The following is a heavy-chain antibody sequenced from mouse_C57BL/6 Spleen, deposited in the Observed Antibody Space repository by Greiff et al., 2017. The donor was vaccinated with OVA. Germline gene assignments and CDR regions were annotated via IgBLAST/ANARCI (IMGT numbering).Heavy chain of an antibody. V-gene: IGHV5-4*01. CDR2: ISDGGSYT. CDR1: GFTFSSYA. Sequence: EVHLVESGGGLVKPGGSLKLSCAASGFTFSSYAMSWVRQTPEKRLEWVATISDGGSYTYYPDNVKGRFTISRDNAKNNLYLQMSHLKSEDTAMYYCARESRDRYFDVWGTGTTVTVSS. J-gene: IGHJ1*03. CDR3: ARESRDRYFDV.